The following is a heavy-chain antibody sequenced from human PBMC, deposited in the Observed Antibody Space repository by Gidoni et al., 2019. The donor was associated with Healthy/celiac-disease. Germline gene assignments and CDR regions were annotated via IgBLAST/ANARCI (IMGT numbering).Heavy chain of an antibody. J-gene: IGHJ4*02. V-gene: IGHV5-51*01. D-gene: IGHD1-26*01. CDR1: GYSFTSYW. CDR2: IYPGDSDT. CDR3: ARRIEESGSYYGGGYFDY. Sequence: EVQLVQSGAEVKKPGESLKISCKGSGYSFTSYWIGWVRQMPGKGLEWMGIIYPGDSDTRYSPSFQGQVPISADKSISTAYLQWSSLKASDTAMYYCARRIEESGSYYGGGYFDYWGQGTLVTVSS.